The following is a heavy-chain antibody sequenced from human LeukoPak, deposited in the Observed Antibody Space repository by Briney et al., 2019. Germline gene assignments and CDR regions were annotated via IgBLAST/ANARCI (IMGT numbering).Heavy chain of an antibody. V-gene: IGHV1-69*05. J-gene: IGHJ5*02. CDR2: IIPIFGTA. Sequence: ASVKVSCKASGGAFSSYAISWVRQAPGQGLEWMGGIIPIFGTANYAQKFQGRVTITTDESTSTAYMELSSLRSDDTAVYYCARVSDYWGSPKPFDPWGQGTLVTVSS. CDR3: ARVSDYWGSPKPFDP. CDR1: GGAFSSYA. D-gene: IGHD2-8*02.